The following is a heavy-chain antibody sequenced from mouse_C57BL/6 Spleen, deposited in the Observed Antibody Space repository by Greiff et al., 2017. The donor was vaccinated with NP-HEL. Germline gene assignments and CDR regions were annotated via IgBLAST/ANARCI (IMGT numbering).Heavy chain of an antibody. D-gene: IGHD2-5*01. Sequence: QVQLQQSGAELAKPGASVKLSCKASGSTFTSYWMHWVKQRPGQGLEWIGYINPSSGYTKYNQKFKDKAKLTADKSSSTAYMQLSSLTYEDSAVYYCAQGGYSNYGNYWYFDVWGTGTTVTVSS. V-gene: IGHV1-7*01. CDR2: INPSSGYT. CDR3: AQGGYSNYGNYWYFDV. CDR1: GSTFTSYW. J-gene: IGHJ1*03.